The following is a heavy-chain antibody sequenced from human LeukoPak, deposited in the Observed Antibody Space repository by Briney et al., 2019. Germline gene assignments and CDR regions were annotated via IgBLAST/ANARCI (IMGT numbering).Heavy chain of an antibody. CDR1: GFTFNNYA. J-gene: IGHJ4*02. CDR2: ISSSGGNT. Sequence: PGGSLRLSCAASGFTFNNYAMIWVRQAPGKGLEWLSSISSSGGNTNYADSVKGRFTNSRDNSKNTLYLEMNSLRVEDTATYYFAPYYDSSVYPPPPKTNGGQEPLPTV. D-gene: IGHD3-22*01. CDR3: APYYDSSVYPPPPKTN. V-gene: IGHV3-23*01.